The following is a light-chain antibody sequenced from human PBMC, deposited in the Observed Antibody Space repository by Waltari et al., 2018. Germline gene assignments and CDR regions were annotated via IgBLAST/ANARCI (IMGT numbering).Light chain of an antibody. CDR2: DVT. Sequence: QSALTQPRSVSGSPGQSVTISCTGTSSDVGGYYYVSWYQQHPGKAPKLMLYDVTKRPSGVPLRCAGSKSDSTASLTISGLQAEYEADYSCCSYADGYTAVFGGGTTLTVL. V-gene: IGLV2-11*01. J-gene: IGLJ3*02. CDR1: SSDVGGYYY. CDR3: CSYADGYTAV.